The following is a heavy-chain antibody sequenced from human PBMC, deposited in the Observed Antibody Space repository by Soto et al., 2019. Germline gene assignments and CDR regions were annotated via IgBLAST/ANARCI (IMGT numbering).Heavy chain of an antibody. Sequence: QVKLQEPGQGLGKPSQTLSLTSTVSGGSISSGDYYWSWIRQPPGKGLEWIGYIYYSGSTYYNPSLKSRVTISVDTSKNQFSLKLSSVTAADTAVYYCARTDDFWSGYYTTKWWGQGTMVTVSS. CDR3: ARTDDFWSGYYTTKW. J-gene: IGHJ3*01. D-gene: IGHD3-3*01. V-gene: IGHV4-30-4*01. CDR2: IYYSGST. CDR1: GGSISSGDYY.